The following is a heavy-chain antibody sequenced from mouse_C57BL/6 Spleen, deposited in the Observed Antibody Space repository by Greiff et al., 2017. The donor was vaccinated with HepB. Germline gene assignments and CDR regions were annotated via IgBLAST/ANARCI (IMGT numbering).Heavy chain of an antibody. D-gene: IGHD3-3*01. J-gene: IGHJ4*01. CDR2: IYPRSGNT. CDR3: ARGTLDYAMEY. CDR1: GYTFTSYG. Sequence: QVQLQQSGAELARPGASVKLSCKASGYTFTSYGISWVKQRTGQGLEWIGGIYPRSGNTYYNEKFKGKATLTADKSSSTAYMELRSLTSEDSAVYFCARGTLDYAMEYWGQGTSVTVSS. V-gene: IGHV1-81*01.